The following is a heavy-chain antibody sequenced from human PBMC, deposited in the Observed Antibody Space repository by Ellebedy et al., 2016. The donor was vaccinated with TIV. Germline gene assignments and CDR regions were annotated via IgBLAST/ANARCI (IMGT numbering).Heavy chain of an antibody. CDR1: GFIFSDSA. CDR3: ARQRVGGSFLWDV. J-gene: IGHJ6*02. Sequence: PGGSLRLSCAGSGFIFSDSAFSWVRQAPGKGLEWVSSIGGAGNYIFYAASVRGRFTISRDNAKNSLFLQMNSLRAEDTAVYYCARQRVGGSFLWDVWGQGTTVTVSS. CDR2: IGGAGNYI. D-gene: IGHD2-15*01. V-gene: IGHV3-21*01.